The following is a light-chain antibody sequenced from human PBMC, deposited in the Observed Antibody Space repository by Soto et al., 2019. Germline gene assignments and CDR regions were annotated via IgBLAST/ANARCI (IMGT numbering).Light chain of an antibody. Sequence: QAVVTQPPSASGTPGQRVTISCSGSSSNIGSNYVYWYQQLPGTAPKLLIYRNNQRPSGVPDRFSGSKSGTSASLAISGLWSEDEADYYCAAWDDSLSGVFGGGTQLTVL. CDR3: AAWDDSLSGV. V-gene: IGLV1-47*03. J-gene: IGLJ3*02. CDR2: RNN. CDR1: SSNIGSNY.